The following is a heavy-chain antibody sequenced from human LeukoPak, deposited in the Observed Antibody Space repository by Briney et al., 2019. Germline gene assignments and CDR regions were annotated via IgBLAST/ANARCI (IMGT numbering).Heavy chain of an antibody. D-gene: IGHD4-17*01. J-gene: IGHJ5*02. Sequence: PSQTLSLTCTVSGGPISSGGYYWSWIRQHPGKGLEWIGYIYYSGSTYYNPSLKSRVTISVDKSKNQFSLRLNSVTAADTAVYYCARHQDRDYGDLTWGQGTLVTVSS. CDR3: ARHQDRDYGDLT. CDR2: IYYSGST. V-gene: IGHV4-31*03. CDR1: GGPISSGGYY.